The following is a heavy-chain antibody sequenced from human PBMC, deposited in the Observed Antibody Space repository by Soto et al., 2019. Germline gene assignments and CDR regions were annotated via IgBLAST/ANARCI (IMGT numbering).Heavy chain of an antibody. V-gene: IGHV3-11*01. J-gene: IGHJ4*02. CDR3: ARDPPYYDSSGSTPIDY. Sequence: PGGSLGLSCAASGFTFSDYYMSWIRQAPGKGLEWVSYISSSGSTIYYADSVKGRFTISRDNAKNSLYLQMNSLRAEDTAVYYCARDPPYYDSSGSTPIDYWGQGTLVTVS. CDR1: GFTFSDYY. D-gene: IGHD3-22*01. CDR2: ISSSGSTI.